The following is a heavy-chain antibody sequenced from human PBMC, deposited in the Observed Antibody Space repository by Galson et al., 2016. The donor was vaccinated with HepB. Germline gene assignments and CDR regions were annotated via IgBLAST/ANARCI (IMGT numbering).Heavy chain of an antibody. D-gene: IGHD2-2*01. CDR3: ARHSYLHAGAMDV. CDR2: ISASSGST. CDR1: GFTFSIYV. V-gene: IGHV3-48*02. J-gene: IGHJ6*02. Sequence: FLRLSCAASGFTFSIYVMNWVRQAPGKGLEWVSYISASSGSTYYADSVRGRFTISRVNAKNSLYLQMNSLRDEDTAVYYCARHSYLHAGAMDVWGQGTTVTVSS.